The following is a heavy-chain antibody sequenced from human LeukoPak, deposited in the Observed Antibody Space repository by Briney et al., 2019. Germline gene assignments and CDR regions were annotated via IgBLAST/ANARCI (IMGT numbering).Heavy chain of an antibody. CDR2: ISWNSGSI. V-gene: IGHV3-9*01. D-gene: IGHD3-16*02. CDR3: ATLCLSDPFDY. J-gene: IGHJ4*02. Sequence: GGSLRLSCAASGCTFDDYAMHWVRQAPGKGLEWVSGISWNSGSIGYAGSVKGRFTISRDNAKNSLSLQMTSMTAEDTAGYYCATLCLSDPFDYWGQGTLVTVSS. CDR1: GCTFDDYA.